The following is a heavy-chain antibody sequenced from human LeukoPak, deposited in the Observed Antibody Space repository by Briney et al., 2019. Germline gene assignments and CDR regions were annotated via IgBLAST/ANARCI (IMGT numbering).Heavy chain of an antibody. Sequence: SETLSLTCTVSGGSISSSSYYWGWIRQPPGKGLEWIGSIYYSGSTYYNPSLKSRVTISVDTSKNQFSLKLSSVTAADTAVYYCAREEGPYYYDSSGYWIWGQGTLVTVSS. CDR1: GGSISSSSYY. CDR2: IYYSGST. J-gene: IGHJ4*02. V-gene: IGHV4-39*02. D-gene: IGHD3-22*01. CDR3: AREEGPYYYDSSGYWI.